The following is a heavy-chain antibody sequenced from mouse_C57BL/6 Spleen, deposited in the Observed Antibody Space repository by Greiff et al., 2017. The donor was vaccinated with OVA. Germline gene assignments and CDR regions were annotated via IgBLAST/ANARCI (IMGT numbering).Heavy chain of an antibody. V-gene: IGHV1-59*01. Sequence: VQLQQPGAELVRPGTSVKLSCKASGYTFTSYWMHWVKQRPGQGLEWIGVIDPSDSYTNYNQKFKGKATLTVDTSSSTAYMQLSSLTSEDSAVYYGARSEGYGSGLAWFAYWGQGTLVTVSA. CDR3: ARSEGYGSGLAWFAY. D-gene: IGHD1-1*01. J-gene: IGHJ3*01. CDR2: IDPSDSYT. CDR1: GYTFTSYW.